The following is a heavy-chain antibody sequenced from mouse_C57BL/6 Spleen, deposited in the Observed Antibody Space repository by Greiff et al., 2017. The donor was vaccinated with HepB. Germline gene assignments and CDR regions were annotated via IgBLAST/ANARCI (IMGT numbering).Heavy chain of an antibody. CDR3: ARGGYDPYWYFDV. CDR2: ISDGGSYT. Sequence: EVKLQESGGGLVKPGGSLKLSCAASGFTFSSYAMSWVRQTPEKRLEWVATISDGGSYTYYPDNVKGRFTISRDNAKNNLYLQMSHLKSEDTAMYYCARGGYDPYWYFDVWGTGTTVTVSS. CDR1: GFTFSSYA. J-gene: IGHJ1*03. D-gene: IGHD2-2*01. V-gene: IGHV5-4*03.